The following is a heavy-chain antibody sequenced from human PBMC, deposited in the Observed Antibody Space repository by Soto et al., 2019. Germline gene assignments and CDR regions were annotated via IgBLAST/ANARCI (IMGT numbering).Heavy chain of an antibody. V-gene: IGHV4-59*08. CDR2: FHYSGST. J-gene: IGHJ1*01. D-gene: IGHD5-12*01. CDR3: ARHSWLQLLPPY. CDR1: GGSISTYY. Sequence: QVQLQESGPGLVKPSETLSLTCTVSGGSISTYYWSWIRQPPGKGLEWIGYFHYSGSTNYNPSLKSRVTMSVDTSKNQFALKLSSVTAADTAVYYCARHSWLQLLPPYWGQGTLVTVS.